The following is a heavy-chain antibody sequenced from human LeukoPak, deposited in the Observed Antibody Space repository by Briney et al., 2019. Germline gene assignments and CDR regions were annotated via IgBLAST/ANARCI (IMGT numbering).Heavy chain of an antibody. J-gene: IGHJ4*02. CDR3: ARTGQDCGGDCYYSSFDY. CDR2: TKQDGSEK. V-gene: IGHV3-7*01. CDR1: GFTFSSYW. Sequence: AGGALRLSCAASGFTFSSYWMSWVRQAPGKGLEWVANTKQDGSEKYYVESVKGRFTISRDNDKNSLYLQMNSLRAEDTAVYYCARTGQDCGGDCYYSSFDYWGQGTLVTVSS. D-gene: IGHD2-21*02.